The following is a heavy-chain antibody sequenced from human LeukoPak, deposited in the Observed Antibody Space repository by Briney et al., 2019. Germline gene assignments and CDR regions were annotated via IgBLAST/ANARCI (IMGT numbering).Heavy chain of an antibody. V-gene: IGHV4-39*01. CDR3: ASQLITETTNSYFDY. J-gene: IGHJ4*02. CDR2: IYYSGST. D-gene: IGHD1-7*01. CDR1: GGSISSSSYY. Sequence: PSETLSLTCTVSGGSISSSSYYWGWIRQPPGKGLEWIGSIYYSGSTYYNPSLKSRVTISVDTSKNQFSLKLSSVPAADTAVYYCASQLITETTNSYFDYWGQETLVTVSS.